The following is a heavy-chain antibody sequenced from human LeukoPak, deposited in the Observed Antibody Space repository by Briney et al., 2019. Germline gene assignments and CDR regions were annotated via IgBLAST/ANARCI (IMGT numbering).Heavy chain of an antibody. D-gene: IGHD5-24*01. V-gene: IGHV3-11*01. Sequence: PGGYLRLSCAASGFTFSDYYMSWIRQAPGKGLEWVSYISSSGSTIYYADSVKGRFTISRDNAKNSLYLQMNSLRAEDTAVYYCARDEYGFGDGYNSGYYFDYWGQGTLATVSS. J-gene: IGHJ4*02. CDR1: GFTFSDYY. CDR3: ARDEYGFGDGYNSGYYFDY. CDR2: ISSSGSTI.